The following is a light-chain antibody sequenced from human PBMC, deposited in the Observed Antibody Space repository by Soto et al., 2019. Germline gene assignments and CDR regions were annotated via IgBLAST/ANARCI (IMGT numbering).Light chain of an antibody. CDR3: HQYNNWPS. V-gene: IGKV3-15*01. CDR1: QSVSKN. J-gene: IGKJ1*01. CDR2: DAS. Sequence: EIVMRQSPATLSVFPGERATLSCRASQSVSKNLAWYQQKLGQAPRLLIYDASTRATGVPARFSGSGSETEFTLTISSLQSEDFAVYYCHQYNNWPSFGQGTKVDIK.